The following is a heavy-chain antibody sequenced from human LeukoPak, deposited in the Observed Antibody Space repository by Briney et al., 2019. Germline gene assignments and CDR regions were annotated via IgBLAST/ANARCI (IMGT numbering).Heavy chain of an antibody. V-gene: IGHV1-69*04. Sequence: SVKVSCKASEGTFNSYGISWVRQAPGQGLEWMGRIIPILGITNYAQKFQGRVTITADKSTSTAYMELSSLRSEDTAVFYCARDLRGSSSWYDYWGQGTLVTVSS. CDR1: EGTFNSYG. J-gene: IGHJ4*02. CDR3: ARDLRGSSSWYDY. D-gene: IGHD6-13*01. CDR2: IIPILGIT.